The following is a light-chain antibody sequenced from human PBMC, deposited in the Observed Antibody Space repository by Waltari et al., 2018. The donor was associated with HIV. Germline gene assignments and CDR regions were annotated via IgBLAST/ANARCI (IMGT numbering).Light chain of an antibody. CDR2: GAS. J-gene: IGKJ1*01. CDR3: QQYNNWPLWT. Sequence: EIVMTQSPATLPVSPGERAPLSCRASQSVSSNLAWYQQKPGQAPRLLIYGASTRATGIPARFSGSGSGTEFTLTISSLQSEDFAVYYCQQYNNWPLWTFGQGTKVEIK. V-gene: IGKV3-15*01. CDR1: QSVSSN.